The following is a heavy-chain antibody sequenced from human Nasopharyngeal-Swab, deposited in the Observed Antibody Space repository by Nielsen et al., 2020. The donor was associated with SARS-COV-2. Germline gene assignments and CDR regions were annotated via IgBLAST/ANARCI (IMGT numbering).Heavy chain of an antibody. CDR3: ARDRTGVIISYYYYYGMDV. J-gene: IGHJ6*02. V-gene: IGHV1-18*01. Sequence: ASVKVSCKASGGTFSSYAISWVRQAPGQGLEWMGWISAYNGNTNYAQKLQGRVTMTTDTSTSTAYMELRSLRSDDTAVYYCARDRTGVIISYYYYYGMDVWGQGTTVTVSS. CDR2: ISAYNGNT. CDR1: GGTFSSYA. D-gene: IGHD3-10*01.